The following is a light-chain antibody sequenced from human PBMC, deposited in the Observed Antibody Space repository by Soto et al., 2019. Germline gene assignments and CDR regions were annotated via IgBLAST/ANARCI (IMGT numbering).Light chain of an antibody. CDR3: QQYGSSGT. CDR2: DAS. V-gene: IGKV3-20*01. CDR1: QSVSNNY. J-gene: IGKJ1*01. Sequence: EIVLTQSPGTPSLSPGERATLSFRASQSVSNNYLAWYQVKPGQAPRLLIYDASSRASGVPARFSGSGSGTDFTLTISRLEPEDFAVYYCQQYGSSGTFGQGTKVDI.